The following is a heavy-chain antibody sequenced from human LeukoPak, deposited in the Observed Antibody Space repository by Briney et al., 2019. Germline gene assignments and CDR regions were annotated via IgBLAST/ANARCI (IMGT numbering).Heavy chain of an antibody. D-gene: IGHD5-18*01. CDR3: ATGSRGYLIDP. Sequence: PSETLSLTCAVYGGSFSGYYWSWIRQPPGRGLEWIGEINHSGTTNYNPSLKSRVTISVDTSKNQFSLKLSSVTAADTAVYYCATGSRGYLIDPWGQGTLVTVSS. CDR2: INHSGTT. J-gene: IGHJ5*02. V-gene: IGHV4-34*01. CDR1: GGSFSGYY.